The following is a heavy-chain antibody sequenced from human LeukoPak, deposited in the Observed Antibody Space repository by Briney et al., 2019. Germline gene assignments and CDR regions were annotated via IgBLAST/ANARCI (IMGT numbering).Heavy chain of an antibody. D-gene: IGHD2-21*02. CDR3: ARGDRMVVTTTYYFDY. CDR2: ISYDGSIK. J-gene: IGHJ4*02. V-gene: IGHV3-30-3*01. CDR1: GFTFSSSS. Sequence: AGGSLRLSCAASGFTFSSSSMHWVRQAPGKGLEWVTDISYDGSIKYYADSVKGRFTISRDNSKNTLYLQMNSLRAEDTAVYYCARGDRMVVTTTYYFDYWGQGTLVTVSS.